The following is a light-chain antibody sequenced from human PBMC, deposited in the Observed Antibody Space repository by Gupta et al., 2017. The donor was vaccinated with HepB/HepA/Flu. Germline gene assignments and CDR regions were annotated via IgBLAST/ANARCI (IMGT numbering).Light chain of an antibody. Sequence: QSVVTPPPSASGPPGQRVTSSCSGSNSNIGSNTVNWYQQLPGTAPKLLIYSNNLRPSGVPDRFSGSKSGTSASLAISGLQSEDEDHYFCATWDDSLNGWVFGGGTTVTVL. V-gene: IGLV1-44*01. CDR2: SNN. CDR1: NSNIGSNT. J-gene: IGLJ3*02. CDR3: ATWDDSLNGWV.